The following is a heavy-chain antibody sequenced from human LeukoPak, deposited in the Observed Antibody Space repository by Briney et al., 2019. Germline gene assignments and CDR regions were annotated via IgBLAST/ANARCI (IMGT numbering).Heavy chain of an antibody. CDR2: ISGSGGST. CDR1: GFTFSSYA. V-gene: IGHV3-23*01. Sequence: GGSLRLSCAASGFTFSSYAMSWVRQAPGKGLEWVSVISGSGGSTYYADSVEGRFTISRDNSKNTLYLQMNSLRAEDTAVYYCAKGQGSYYGYYFDYWGQGTLVTVSS. CDR3: AKGQGSYYGYYFDY. D-gene: IGHD1-26*01. J-gene: IGHJ4*02.